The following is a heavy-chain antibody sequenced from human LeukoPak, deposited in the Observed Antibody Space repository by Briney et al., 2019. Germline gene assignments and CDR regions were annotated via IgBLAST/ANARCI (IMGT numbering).Heavy chain of an antibody. CDR1: GGTFSSYA. CDR2: IIPIFGTA. CDR3: ARDGYSSGYSSY. V-gene: IGHV1-69*13. J-gene: IGHJ4*02. Sequence: EASVKVSCKASGGTFSSYAISWVRQAPGQGLEWMGGIIPIFGTANYAQKFQGRVTITADESTNTAYMELRSLRSDDTAMYYCARDGYSSGYSSYWGQGTLVTVSS. D-gene: IGHD3-22*01.